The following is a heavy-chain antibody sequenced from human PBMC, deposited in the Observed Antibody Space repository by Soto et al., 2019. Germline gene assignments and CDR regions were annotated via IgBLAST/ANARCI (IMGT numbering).Heavy chain of an antibody. V-gene: IGHV1-24*01. CDR1: GYTLTELS. CDR2: FDPEDGET. J-gene: IGHJ6*03. D-gene: IGHD3-3*01. CDR3: ATSLIFGLVPYYYYDMDV. Sequence: ASVKVSCKVSGYTLTELSMHLVRQAPGKGLEWMGCFDPEDGETIYAQKFQGRVTMTKDTSTNTAYMELSSLRSEDTAVYYCATSLIFGLVPYYYYDMDVWGKGTTVTVSS.